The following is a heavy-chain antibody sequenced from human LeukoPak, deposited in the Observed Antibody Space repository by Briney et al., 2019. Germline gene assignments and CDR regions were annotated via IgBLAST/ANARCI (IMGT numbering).Heavy chain of an antibody. CDR2: INPNSGGT. D-gene: IGHD6-19*01. CDR1: GYTFTGYY. CDR3: ARRYSSGWYPDGRYYFDY. V-gene: IGHV1-2*02. J-gene: IGHJ4*02. Sequence: ASVKVSCKASGYTFTGYYMHWVRQAPGQGLEWMGWINPNSGGTNYAQEFQGRVTMTRDTSISTAYMELSRLRSDDTAVYYCARRYSSGWYPDGRYYFDYWGQGTLVTVSS.